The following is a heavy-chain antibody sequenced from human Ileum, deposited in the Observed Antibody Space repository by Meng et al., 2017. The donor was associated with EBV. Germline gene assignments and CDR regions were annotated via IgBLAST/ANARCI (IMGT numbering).Heavy chain of an antibody. CDR3: ARVGYGSGSFRFDY. V-gene: IGHV1-2*06. CDR1: GYTFTGYY. D-gene: IGHD3-10*01. J-gene: IGHJ4*02. CDR2: INPNSGGT. Sequence: VQLVQAGVEVKKPGASVKVSCKASGYTFTGYYMHWVRQAPGQGLEWMGRINPNSGGTNYAQKFQGRVTMTRDTSISTAYMELSRLRSDDTAVYYCARVGYGSGSFRFDYWGQGTLVTVSS.